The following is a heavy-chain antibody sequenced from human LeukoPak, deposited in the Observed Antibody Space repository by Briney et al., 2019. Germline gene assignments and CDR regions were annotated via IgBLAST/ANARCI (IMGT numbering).Heavy chain of an antibody. D-gene: IGHD1-26*01. CDR2: ISYDGSNK. J-gene: IGHJ3*02. V-gene: IGHV3-30-3*01. CDR3: ARDVGASEAAFDI. Sequence: PGGSLRLSCAASGFTFSSYAMHWVRQAPGKGLEWVAVISYDGSNKYYADSVKGRFTISRDNSKNTLYLQMNSLRAEDTAVYYCARDVGASEAAFDIWGQGTMVTVSS. CDR1: GFTFSSYA.